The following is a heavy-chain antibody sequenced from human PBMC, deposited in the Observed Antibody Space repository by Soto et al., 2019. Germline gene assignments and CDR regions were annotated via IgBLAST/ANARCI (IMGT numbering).Heavy chain of an antibody. CDR1: GFTFNRHA. Sequence: QVQLVESGGGVVQPGRSLRLSCTASGFTFNRHAIYWVRQAPGKGLEWVTVISYDGNNKYYADSVKGRFTISRDNSKNTVFLQMNSLRTEDTAMFYCTRDDDRGYHGDYWGQGTLVTVCS. J-gene: IGHJ4*02. CDR2: ISYDGNNK. V-gene: IGHV3-30-3*01. D-gene: IGHD3-22*01. CDR3: TRDDDRGYHGDY.